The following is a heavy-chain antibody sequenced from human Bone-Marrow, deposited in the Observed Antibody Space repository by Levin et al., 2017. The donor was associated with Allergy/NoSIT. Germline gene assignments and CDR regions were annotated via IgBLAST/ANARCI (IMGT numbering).Heavy chain of an antibody. CDR1: GFIFSSYG. CDR2: ISGNIVNA. CDR3: AKDRGFGSGTYGAFDC. J-gene: IGHJ3*01. D-gene: IGHD3-10*01. V-gene: IGHV3-23*01. Sequence: GGSLRLSCTGSGFIFSSYGMNWVRQAPGKGLEWVSGISGNIVNAYYADSVKGRFIVSRDNSKSTLYLQLNNLRVGDTAMYYCAKDRGFGSGTYGAFDCWGQGTMVTVSS.